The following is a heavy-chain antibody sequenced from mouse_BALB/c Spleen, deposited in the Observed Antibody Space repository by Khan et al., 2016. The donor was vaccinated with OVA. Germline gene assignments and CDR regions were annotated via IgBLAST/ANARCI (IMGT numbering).Heavy chain of an antibody. Sequence: VQLQESGAELVRPGTSVKVSCKAAGYAFNNYMLEWVKQRPGQGLEWIGVINPGSGGTNYNEKFKGKATLTADKSSHTAYMQLSSLTSDDSAVYCGARGGYGSLAYWGQGTLVTVSA. D-gene: IGHD1-1*02. CDR1: GYAFNNYM. CDR3: ARGGYGSLAY. J-gene: IGHJ3*01. V-gene: IGHV1-54*01. CDR2: INPGSGGT.